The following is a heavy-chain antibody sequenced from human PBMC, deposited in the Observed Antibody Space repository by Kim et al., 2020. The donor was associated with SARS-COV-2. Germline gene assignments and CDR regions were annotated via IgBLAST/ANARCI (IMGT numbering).Heavy chain of an antibody. V-gene: IGHV3-30*18. D-gene: IGHD2-15*01. CDR1: GFTFSSYG. CDR2: ISYDGSNK. Sequence: GGSLRLSCAASGFTFSSYGMHWVRQAPGKGLEWVAVISYDGSNKYYADSVKGRFTISRDNSKNTLYLQMNSLRAEDTAVYYCAKSGSVVVVAATNWGQGTLVTVSS. J-gene: IGHJ4*02. CDR3: AKSGSVVVVAATN.